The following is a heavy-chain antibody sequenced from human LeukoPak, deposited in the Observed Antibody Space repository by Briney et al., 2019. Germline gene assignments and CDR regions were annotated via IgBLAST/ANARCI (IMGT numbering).Heavy chain of an antibody. CDR1: GFTFSSYA. J-gene: IGHJ6*03. CDR2: IYRGGTT. V-gene: IGHV3-23*03. D-gene: IGHD2-2*01. CDR3: ARVDFVVVADYNSYYMDV. Sequence: GGSLRLSCAASGFTFSSYAMSWVRQAPGKGLEWVSFIYRGGTTYYADSVKGRFTISRDNAENSLYLQMNSLRAEDTAVYYCARVDFVVVADYNSYYMDVWGKGTTVTISS.